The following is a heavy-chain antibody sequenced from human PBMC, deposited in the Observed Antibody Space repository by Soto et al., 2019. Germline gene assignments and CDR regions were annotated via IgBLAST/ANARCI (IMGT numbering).Heavy chain of an antibody. CDR3: ERDPQWLRRFDY. V-gene: IGHV3-30-3*01. D-gene: IGHD5-12*01. J-gene: IGHJ4*02. CDR2: ISYDGSNK. CDR1: GFTFNSYT. Sequence: QVQLVESGGGVVQPGGSLRLSCAASGFTFNSYTMHWVRQAPGKGLEWVAVISYDGSNKYYADSVKGRFTISRDNSKNTLYVQMNSLRVEDTDVYYCERDPQWLRRFDYWCQGTLVTVSS.